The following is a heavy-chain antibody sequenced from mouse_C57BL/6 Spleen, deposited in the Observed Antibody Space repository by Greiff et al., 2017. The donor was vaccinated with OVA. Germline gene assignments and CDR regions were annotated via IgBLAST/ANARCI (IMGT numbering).Heavy chain of an antibody. CDR1: GFNIKDDY. CDR3: TTRDAYDMDY. D-gene: IGHD3-3*01. CDR2: IDPENGDT. J-gene: IGHJ4*01. Sequence: EVKLMESGAELVRPGASVKLSCTASGFNIKDDYMHWVKQRPEQGLEWIGWIDPENGDTEYASKFQGKATITADTSSNTAYLQLSSLTSEDTAVYYCTTRDAYDMDYWGQGTSVTVSS. V-gene: IGHV14-4*01.